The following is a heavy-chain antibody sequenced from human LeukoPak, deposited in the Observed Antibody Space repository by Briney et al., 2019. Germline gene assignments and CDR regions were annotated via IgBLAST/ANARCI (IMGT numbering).Heavy chain of an antibody. CDR3: ASDRVTTEH. V-gene: IGHV3-66*01. CDR1: GFTVSGNY. J-gene: IGHJ1*01. Sequence: GGSLRLSCAASGFTVSGNYMSWVRQAPGKGLEWVSIIDSGGRTSHADSVKGRFTISRDNAKNTLYLQMNSLRAEDTAVYYCASDRVTTEHWGQGTLVTVSS. D-gene: IGHD4-17*01. CDR2: IDSGGRT.